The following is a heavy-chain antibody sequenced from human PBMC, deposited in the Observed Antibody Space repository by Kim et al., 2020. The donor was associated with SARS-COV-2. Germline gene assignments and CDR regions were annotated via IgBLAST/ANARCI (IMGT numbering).Heavy chain of an antibody. V-gene: IGHV1-2*06. D-gene: IGHD5-12*01. Sequence: ASVKVSCKASGYSFTGHYIHWVRQAPGQGLEWMGRINPNSGDTNYAQKFQGRVTMTRDTSISTAYMELTRLTFDDTAVYSCARETDVTTMEAFDFWGQGTLVTVSS. CDR1: GYSFTGHY. CDR2: INPNSGDT. J-gene: IGHJ4*02. CDR3: ARETDVTTMEAFDF.